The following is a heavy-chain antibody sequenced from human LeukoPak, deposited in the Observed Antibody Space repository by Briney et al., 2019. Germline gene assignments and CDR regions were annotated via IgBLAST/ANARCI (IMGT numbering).Heavy chain of an antibody. D-gene: IGHD3-16*01. CDR1: GYTFTGYY. Sequence: GASVKVSCKASGYTFTGYYIHWVRQAPEQGLEWMGWINPNSGGPNYAQKFQGRVTMTRDTSISTAYMEMSRLRSDDTAVYYCARDVSAGGTNWFDPWGQGTLVTVSS. J-gene: IGHJ5*02. V-gene: IGHV1-2*02. CDR3: ARDVSAGGTNWFDP. CDR2: INPNSGGP.